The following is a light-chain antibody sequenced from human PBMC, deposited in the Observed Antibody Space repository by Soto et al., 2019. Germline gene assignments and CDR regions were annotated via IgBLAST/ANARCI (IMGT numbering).Light chain of an antibody. Sequence: QSVLTQPASVSGSPGQSITISCTGTSGDVGNYNLVSWYQQHPGKAPKLMIYEGTKRPSGVSNRFSGSKSGNTASLTISGLQAEDEADYYCCSYAGSSFYVFGTGTKVTVL. V-gene: IGLV2-23*01. CDR3: CSYAGSSFYV. CDR1: SGDVGNYNL. CDR2: EGT. J-gene: IGLJ1*01.